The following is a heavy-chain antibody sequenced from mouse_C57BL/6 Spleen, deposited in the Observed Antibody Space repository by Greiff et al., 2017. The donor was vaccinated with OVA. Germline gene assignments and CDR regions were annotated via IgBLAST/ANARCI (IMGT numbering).Heavy chain of an antibody. V-gene: IGHV1-82*01. CDR2: IYPGDGDT. CDR3: ARSDYYGSSPAY. CDR1: GYAFSSSW. D-gene: IGHD1-1*01. J-gene: IGHJ3*01. Sequence: VQLQQSGPELVKPGASVKISCKASGYAFSSSWMNWVKQRPGKGLEWIGRIYPGDGDTNYNGKVKGKGTLTADKSSSTAYMQLSSLTSEDSAVYFCARSDYYGSSPAYWGQGTLVTVSA.